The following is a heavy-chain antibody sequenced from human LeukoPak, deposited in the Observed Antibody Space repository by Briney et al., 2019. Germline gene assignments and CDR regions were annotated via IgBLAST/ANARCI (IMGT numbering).Heavy chain of an antibody. V-gene: IGHV4-59*01. CDR1: GGSISSYY. J-gene: IGHJ3*02. CDR2: IYYSGST. D-gene: IGHD3-9*01. CDR3: ARKGYFDWSGNGPDAFDI. Sequence: SETLSLTCTVSGGSISSYYWSWIRQPPGKGLEWIGYIYYSGSTNYNPSLKSRVTISVDTSKNQFSLKLSSVTAADTAVYYCARKGYFDWSGNGPDAFDIWGQGTMVTVSS.